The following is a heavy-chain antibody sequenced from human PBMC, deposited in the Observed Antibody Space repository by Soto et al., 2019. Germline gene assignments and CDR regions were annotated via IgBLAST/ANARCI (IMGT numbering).Heavy chain of an antibody. CDR3: ARWVVRGVRPEIGGFDP. V-gene: IGHV5-10-1*01. CDR1: VSSFTSYC. D-gene: IGHD3-10*01. Sequence: GESLKITCKGSVSSFTSYCISWVRQLPGKGLEWMGRIDPSDSYTNYSPSFQGHVTISADKSISTAYLQWSSLKASDTAMYYCARWVVRGVRPEIGGFDPWGQGAMVTVSS. J-gene: IGHJ5*02. CDR2: IDPSDSYT.